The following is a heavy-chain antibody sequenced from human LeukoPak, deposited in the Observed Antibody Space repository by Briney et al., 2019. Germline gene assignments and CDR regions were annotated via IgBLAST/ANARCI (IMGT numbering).Heavy chain of an antibody. Sequence: GGSLRLSCAASGFTFSSYAMSWVRQAPGKGLEWVSAISGSGGSTYYADSVKGRFTISRDNSKNTLYLQMNSLRAEDTAVYYCARDRANYYDSSGYALGYWGQGTLVTVSS. CDR1: GFTFSSYA. V-gene: IGHV3-23*01. D-gene: IGHD3-22*01. CDR2: ISGSGGST. CDR3: ARDRANYYDSSGYALGY. J-gene: IGHJ4*02.